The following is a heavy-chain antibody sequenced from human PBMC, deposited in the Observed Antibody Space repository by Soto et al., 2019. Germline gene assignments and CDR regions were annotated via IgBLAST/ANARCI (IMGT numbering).Heavy chain of an antibody. J-gene: IGHJ6*03. V-gene: IGHV1-8*01. Sequence: ASVKVSCKASGYTFTSYDINWVRQATGQGLEWMGWMNPNSGNTGYAQKFQGRVTMTRNTSISTAYMELSSLRSEDTAVYYCARMGVATYYYYYYMDVWGKGTTVTVSS. CDR1: GYTFTSYD. CDR2: MNPNSGNT. D-gene: IGHD3-3*01. CDR3: ARMGVATYYYYYYMDV.